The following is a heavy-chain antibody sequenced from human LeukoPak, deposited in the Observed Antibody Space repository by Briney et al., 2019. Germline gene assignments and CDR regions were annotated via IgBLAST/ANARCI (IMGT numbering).Heavy chain of an antibody. J-gene: IGHJ3*02. CDR1: GGSISSYY. CDR2: IYYSGGT. D-gene: IGHD3-22*01. V-gene: IGHV4-59*01. Sequence: SETLSLTCTVSGGSISSYYWSWIRQPPGKGLEWIGYIYYSGGTNYNPSLKSRVTISVDTSKNQFSLKLSSVTAADTAVYYCARAQYYYDSSGYLWLASAFDIWGQGTMVTVSS. CDR3: ARAQYYYDSSGYLWLASAFDI.